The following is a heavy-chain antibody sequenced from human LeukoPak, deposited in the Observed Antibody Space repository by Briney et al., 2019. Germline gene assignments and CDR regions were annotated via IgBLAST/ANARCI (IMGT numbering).Heavy chain of an antibody. Sequence: GGSLRLSCAASGFTFSSYAMSWVRQAPGKGLEWVSSISSSSSYIYYADSVKGRFTISRDNAKNSLYLQMNSLRAEDTAVYYCARGDEEWELLSGYFDYWGQGTLVTVSS. D-gene: IGHD1-26*01. J-gene: IGHJ4*02. V-gene: IGHV3-21*01. CDR1: GFTFSSYA. CDR3: ARGDEEWELLSGYFDY. CDR2: ISSSSSYI.